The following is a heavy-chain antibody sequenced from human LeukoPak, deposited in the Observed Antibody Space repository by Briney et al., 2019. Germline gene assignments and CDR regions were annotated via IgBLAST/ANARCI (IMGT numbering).Heavy chain of an antibody. J-gene: IGHJ4*02. D-gene: IGHD4-23*01. CDR2: IYTSGST. CDR1: GGSISSGSYY. CDR3: ARGYGGNSDLFDY. Sequence: SETLSLTCTVSGGSISSGSYYWSWIRQPAGKGLEWIGRIYTSGSTNYNPSLKSRVTISVDTSKNQFSLKLSSVTAADTAVYYCARGYGGNSDLFDYWGQGTLATVSS. V-gene: IGHV4-61*02.